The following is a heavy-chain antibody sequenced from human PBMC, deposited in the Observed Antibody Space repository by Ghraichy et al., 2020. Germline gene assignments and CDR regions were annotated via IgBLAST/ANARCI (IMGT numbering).Heavy chain of an antibody. D-gene: IGHD3-3*01. CDR2: VSGSGGST. Sequence: GESLNISCAASGLTFSSYAMRWVRQAPGKGLECVSGVSGSGGSTYYADSVKGRFTISRDNSKNTLYLQMNSLRAEDTAVYYYAKGPYYDFWSGQSGGFDYWGQGSLVTVS. CDR3: AKGPYYDFWSGQSGGFDY. J-gene: IGHJ4*02. CDR1: GLTFSSYA. V-gene: IGHV3-23*01.